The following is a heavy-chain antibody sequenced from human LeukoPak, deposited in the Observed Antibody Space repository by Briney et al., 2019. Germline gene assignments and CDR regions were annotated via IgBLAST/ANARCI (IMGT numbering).Heavy chain of an antibody. CDR2: IYHSGST. J-gene: IGHJ5*02. Sequence: SETLSLTCAVSGGSISSGGYSWSWIRQPPGKGLECIGYIYHSGSTYYNPSLKSRVTISVDRSKNQFSLKLSSVTAADTAVYYCASRVVPAAMWMGWFDPWGQGTLVTVSS. D-gene: IGHD2-2*01. CDR3: ASRVVPAAMWMGWFDP. V-gene: IGHV4-30-2*01. CDR1: GGSISSGGYS.